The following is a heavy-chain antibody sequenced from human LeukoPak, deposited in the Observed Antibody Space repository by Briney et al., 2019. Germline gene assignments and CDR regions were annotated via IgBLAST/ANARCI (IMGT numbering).Heavy chain of an antibody. Sequence: ASVKVSCKASGYTFTGYYMHWVRQAPGQGLEWMGWINPNSGGTNYVQKFQGRVTMTRDTSISTAYMELSRLRSGDTAVYYCARGGTLRGYFDYWGQGTLVTVSS. J-gene: IGHJ4*02. CDR1: GYTFTGYY. V-gene: IGHV1-2*02. CDR2: INPNSGGT. CDR3: ARGGTLRGYFDY.